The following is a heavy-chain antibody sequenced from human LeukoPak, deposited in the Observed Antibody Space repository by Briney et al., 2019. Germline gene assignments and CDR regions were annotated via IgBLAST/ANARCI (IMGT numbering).Heavy chain of an antibody. J-gene: IGHJ4*02. CDR3: ATSSGNYYY. D-gene: IGHD1-26*01. CDR2: IYHSGST. CDR1: GRSISSGYY. Sequence: SETLSLNCTVSGRSISSGYYWGWIRQPPGKGLEWIGSIYHSGSTYYNPSLKSRVTISVDTSKNQFSLKLSSVTAADTAVYYCATSSGNYYYWGQGTLVTVSS. V-gene: IGHV4-38-2*02.